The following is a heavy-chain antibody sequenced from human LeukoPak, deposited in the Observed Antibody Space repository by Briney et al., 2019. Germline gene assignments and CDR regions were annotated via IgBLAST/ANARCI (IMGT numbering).Heavy chain of an antibody. V-gene: IGHV3-7*01. J-gene: IGHJ6*02. CDR2: IKQDGSEK. CDR1: GFTFSSYW. CDR3: ARAKSSSWYRPFHYYYGMDV. D-gene: IGHD6-13*01. Sequence: GGSLRLSCAASGFTFSSYWMSWVRQAPGKGLEWVANIKQDGSEKYYVDSVKGRFTISRDNAKNSLYLQMNSLRAEDTAVYYCARAKSSSWYRPFHYYYGMDVWGQGTTVTVSS.